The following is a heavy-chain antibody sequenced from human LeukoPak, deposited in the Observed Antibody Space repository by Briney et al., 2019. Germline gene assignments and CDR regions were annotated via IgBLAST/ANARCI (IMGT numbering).Heavy chain of an antibody. D-gene: IGHD6-6*01. CDR2: ISSGSSYI. Sequence: GGSLRLYCAASGFTFSTYSMNWVRQAPGKGLEWVSSISSGSSYIYYADSVKGRFTISRDNAKNSLYLQMNSLRAEDTAVYYCAVPLPSFYGMDVWGQGTTVTVSS. CDR3: AVPLPSFYGMDV. J-gene: IGHJ6*02. CDR1: GFTFSTYS. V-gene: IGHV3-21*01.